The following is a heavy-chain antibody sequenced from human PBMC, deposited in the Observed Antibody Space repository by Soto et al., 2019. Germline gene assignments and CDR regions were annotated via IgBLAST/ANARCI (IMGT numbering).Heavy chain of an antibody. CDR1: GFTFNTFA. D-gene: IGHD2-15*01. CDR2: LSGSGSLS. V-gene: IGHV3-23*01. J-gene: IGHJ4*02. CDR3: ARDRGGALDS. Sequence: EVLLLESGGGLVQPGGSLRLSCVVSGFTFNTFAMTWVRQAPGKGLGGVSALSGSGSLSYYADSVKGRFTISRDNSKNTLYLQMNNLRVDETAVYFCARDRGGALDSWGQGTLVTVSS.